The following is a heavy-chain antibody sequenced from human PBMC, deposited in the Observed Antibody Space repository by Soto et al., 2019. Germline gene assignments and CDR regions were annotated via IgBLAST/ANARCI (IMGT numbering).Heavy chain of an antibody. J-gene: IGHJ6*02. CDR1: GGSVSSGSYY. V-gene: IGHV4-61*01. CDR2: IYYSGST. D-gene: IGHD5-18*01. CDR3: ARGIQPFFYGMDV. Sequence: QVQLQESGPGLVKPSETLSLTCTVSGGSVSSGSYYWSWIRQPPVKGLEWIGYIYYSGSTNYNPSLKSRVTISVDTSKNQFSLKLSSVTAADTAVYYCARGIQPFFYGMDVWGQGTTVTVSS.